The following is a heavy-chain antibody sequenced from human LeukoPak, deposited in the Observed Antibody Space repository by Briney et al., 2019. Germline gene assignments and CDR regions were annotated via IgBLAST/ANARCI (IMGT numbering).Heavy chain of an antibody. D-gene: IGHD3-3*01. Sequence: PGGSLRLSCAGSGFTLSNYAMNWVRQAPGKGLEWGSAISARGGSPYYADSVKGRFTISRDNSKNTLYLQMNTLRAEDTAVYYCAKDLSFLGYFFDYWGQGTLVTVSS. CDR1: GFTLSNYA. J-gene: IGHJ4*02. CDR3: AKDLSFLGYFFDY. CDR2: ISARGGSP. V-gene: IGHV3-23*01.